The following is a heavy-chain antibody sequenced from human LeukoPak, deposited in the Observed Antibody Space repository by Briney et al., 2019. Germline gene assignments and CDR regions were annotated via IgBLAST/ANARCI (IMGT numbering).Heavy chain of an antibody. CDR1: GFTVSSNY. D-gene: IGHD1-1*01. CDR3: ASPWGLERRVSRLSSAGDY. J-gene: IGHJ4*02. CDR2: IYSGGST. Sequence: GGSLRLSCAASGFTVSSNYMSWVRQAPGKGLEWVSVIYSGGSTYYADSVKGRFTISRDNSKNTLYLQMNSLRAEDTAVYYCASPWGLERRVSRLSSAGDYWGQGTLVTVSS. V-gene: IGHV3-53*01.